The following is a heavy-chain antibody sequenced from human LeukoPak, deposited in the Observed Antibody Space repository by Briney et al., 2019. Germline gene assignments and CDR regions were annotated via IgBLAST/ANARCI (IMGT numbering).Heavy chain of an antibody. Sequence: GGSLRLSCAASAFTFSSYAMNWVRQAPGKGLEWVSSISSSSSYIYYADSVKGRFTISRDNAKNSLYLQMNSLRAEDTAVYYCARDGRVTVGATRYGYWGQGTLVTVSS. CDR1: AFTFSSYA. D-gene: IGHD1-26*01. CDR3: ARDGRVTVGATRYGY. J-gene: IGHJ4*02. V-gene: IGHV3-21*01. CDR2: ISSSSSYI.